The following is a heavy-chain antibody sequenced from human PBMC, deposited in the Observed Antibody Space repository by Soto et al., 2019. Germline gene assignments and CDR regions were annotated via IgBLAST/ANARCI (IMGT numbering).Heavy chain of an antibody. J-gene: IGHJ4*02. CDR2: LTGSGGSI. Sequence: EVQLLESGGGLAQPGGSLRLSCSASGFTFTKYAMPWVSHAPGKGLEWVSGLTGSGGSIRYGYSVQGLFTISRDKSKNTRYLQMNSLRPDGTAMYYCARGFSYWLITSCDYWGEVPLVTVSS. D-gene: IGHD3-10*01. V-gene: IGHV3-23*01. CDR3: ARGFSYWLITSCDY. CDR1: GFTFTKYA.